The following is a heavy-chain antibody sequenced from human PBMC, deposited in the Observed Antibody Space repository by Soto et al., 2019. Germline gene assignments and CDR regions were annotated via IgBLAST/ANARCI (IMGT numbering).Heavy chain of an antibody. CDR3: ASHRGNTYGPYDY. V-gene: IGHV4-4*02. Sequence: SETLSLTCAVSGGSISSGNWWSWVRQSPRKGLEWIGEISHSGNTNHNPSLKSRVTISIDKSKNQFSLKLTSVTAADTAVYYCASHRGNTYGPYDYWGQGTLVTVSS. D-gene: IGHD5-18*01. CDR2: ISHSGNT. J-gene: IGHJ4*02. CDR1: GGSISSGNW.